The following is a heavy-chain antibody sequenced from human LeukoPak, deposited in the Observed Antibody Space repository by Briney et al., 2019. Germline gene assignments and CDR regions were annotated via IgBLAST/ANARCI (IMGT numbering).Heavy chain of an antibody. CDR3: VRETLYSSSWLDY. CDR1: GYTFTGCY. Sequence: GASVKVSCKASGYTFTGCYMHWVRQAPGQGLEWMGWINPNSGGTNYAQKFQGRVTMTRDTSISTAYMELSRLRPDDTAVYYCVRETLYSSSWLDYWGQGTLVTVSS. D-gene: IGHD6-13*01. J-gene: IGHJ4*02. CDR2: INPNSGGT. V-gene: IGHV1-2*02.